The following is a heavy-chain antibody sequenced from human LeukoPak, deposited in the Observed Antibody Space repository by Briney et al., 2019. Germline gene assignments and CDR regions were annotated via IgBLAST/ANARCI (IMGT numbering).Heavy chain of an antibody. J-gene: IGHJ4*02. Sequence: SETLSLTCTVSGASLNAYFWSWIRQPPGKGLEWIGYISYNGGTNYNPSLKSRVTISIDTSKNQFSLRLTSVSAADTAIYYCARVFMDNNNSYDYWGQGTLVTVSS. D-gene: IGHD1-20*01. V-gene: IGHV4-59*01. CDR2: ISYNGGT. CDR1: GASLNAYF. CDR3: ARVFMDNNNSYDY.